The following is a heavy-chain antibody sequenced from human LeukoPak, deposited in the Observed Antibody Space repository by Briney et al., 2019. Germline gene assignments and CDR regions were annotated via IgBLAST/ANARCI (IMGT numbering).Heavy chain of an antibody. CDR2: IIPILGIA. D-gene: IGHD3-9*01. V-gene: IGHV1-69*04. J-gene: IGHJ4*02. CDR1: GGTFSSYA. CDR3: ARGGRYFDWYYPAY. Sequence: ASVKVSCKASGGTFSSYAISWVRQAPGQGLEWMGRIIPILGIANYAQKFQGRVTITADKSTSTAYMELSSLRSEDTAVYYCARGGRYFDWYYPAYWGQGTLVTVSS.